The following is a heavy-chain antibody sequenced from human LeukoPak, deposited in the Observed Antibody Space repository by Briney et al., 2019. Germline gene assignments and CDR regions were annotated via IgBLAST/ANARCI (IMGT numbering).Heavy chain of an antibody. Sequence: PGGSLRLSCAASGSTFSSYGMHWVRQAPGKGLEWVALIWNDGSNKYYTDSVKGRLTISRDNSKNALYLQMNSLRAEDTAVYYCAREVGREFDYWGQGTLVTVSS. V-gene: IGHV3-30*02. J-gene: IGHJ4*02. D-gene: IGHD3-10*01. CDR2: IWNDGSNK. CDR3: AREVGREFDY. CDR1: GSTFSSYG.